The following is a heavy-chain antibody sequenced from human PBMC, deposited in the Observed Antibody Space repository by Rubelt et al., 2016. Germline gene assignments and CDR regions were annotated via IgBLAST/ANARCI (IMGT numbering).Heavy chain of an antibody. D-gene: IGHD2-21*02. J-gene: IGHJ4*02. V-gene: IGHV3-48*04. Sequence: EVQLVESGGGLVQPGGSLRLSCAASGFTFSSYSMNWVRQAPGKGLEWVSYISSSSSTIYYADSVKGRFNISRDNAKNSLYRQMNSPRAEDTAVYYCARDQGGRDTVVTAPLDYWGQGTLVTVSS. CDR1: GFTFSSYS. CDR3: ARDQGGRDTVVTAPLDY. CDR2: ISSSSSTI.